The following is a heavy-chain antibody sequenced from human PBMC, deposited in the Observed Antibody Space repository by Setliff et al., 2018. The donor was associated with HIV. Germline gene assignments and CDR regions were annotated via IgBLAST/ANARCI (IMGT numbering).Heavy chain of an antibody. CDR2: ISGGGDST. CDR1: GFTFTTYA. J-gene: IGHJ1*01. CDR3: ARDRTGYSSGWDHFQH. Sequence: GGSLRLSCAASGFTFTTYAMSWVRQAPGKGLEWVSAISGGGDSTYYADSVKGRVTISRDNSKNTLYLQMNNLRAEDTAVYYCARDRTGYSSGWDHFQHWGQGTLVTVSS. D-gene: IGHD6-19*01. V-gene: IGHV3-23*01.